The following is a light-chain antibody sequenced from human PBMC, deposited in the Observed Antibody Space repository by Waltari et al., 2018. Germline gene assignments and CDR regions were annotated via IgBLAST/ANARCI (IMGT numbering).Light chain of an antibody. CDR2: DVT. Sequence: SALTPPPSASGSPGQSLTISCTGTSSDVGRFNYVSWYQHHPGKAPKLIIFDVTERPSGVPDRFSGSKSGNTASLTVSGLQAEDEADYYCCSYAGTTDVILFGGGTKLTVL. CDR3: CSYAGTTDVIL. CDR1: SSDVGRFNY. V-gene: IGLV2-8*01. J-gene: IGLJ2*01.